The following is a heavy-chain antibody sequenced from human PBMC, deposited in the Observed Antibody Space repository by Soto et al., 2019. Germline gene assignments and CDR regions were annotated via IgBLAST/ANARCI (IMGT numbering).Heavy chain of an antibody. Sequence: QVQLVQSGSEVKKPGASLKVSCKASGYTFSGYAVHWVRRAPGQGLESMGRINPNTGGTNYAQKFQGAVTVTRDPSISTAYLELSSLKSDDTAVYFCARSRLAKHYYDNNGFYNFYGMDVWGQGTTVTVSS. D-gene: IGHD3-22*01. J-gene: IGHJ6*02. CDR1: GYTFSGYA. V-gene: IGHV1-2*06. CDR3: ARSRLAKHYYDNNGFYNFYGMDV. CDR2: INPNTGGT.